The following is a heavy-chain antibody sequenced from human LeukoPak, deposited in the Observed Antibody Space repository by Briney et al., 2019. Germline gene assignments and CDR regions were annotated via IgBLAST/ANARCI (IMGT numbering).Heavy chain of an antibody. CDR3: ARSIVGATGYFDY. CDR1: GYTFTSYY. V-gene: IGHV1-46*01. D-gene: IGHD1-26*01. CDR2: INPSVGST. J-gene: IGHJ4*02. Sequence: ASVKVSCKASGYTFTSYYMHWGRQPPGQGLEWMGIINPSVGSTSHAQKFQGRVTMTRDTSTSTVYMELSSLRSEDTAVYYCARSIVGATGYFDYWGQGTLVTVSS.